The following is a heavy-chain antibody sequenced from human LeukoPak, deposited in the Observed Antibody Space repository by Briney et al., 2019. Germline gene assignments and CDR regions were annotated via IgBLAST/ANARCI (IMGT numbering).Heavy chain of an antibody. J-gene: IGHJ6*02. CDR3: ARDGREVNSNSLKIYYDGMDV. Sequence: GGSLRLSCAASGFTFSSYEMNWVRQAPGKGLEWVSYISSSGSTIYYADSVKGRFTISRDNAKNSLYLQMNSLRAEDTAVYYCARDGREVNSNSLKIYYDGMDVWGHRTPVSVSS. V-gene: IGHV3-48*03. CDR1: GFTFSSYE. D-gene: IGHD4-11*01. CDR2: ISSSGSTI.